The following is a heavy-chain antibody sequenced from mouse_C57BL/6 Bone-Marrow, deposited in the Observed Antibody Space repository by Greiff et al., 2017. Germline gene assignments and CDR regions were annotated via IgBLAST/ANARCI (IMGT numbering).Heavy chain of an antibody. CDR1: GYTFTDYE. Sequence: VQGVESGAELVRPGASVTLSCKASGYTFTDYEMHWVKQTPVNGLEWIGAIDPETGGTAYNQKFKGKAILTADKSSSTAYMELRILTSEDSAVYYCTRNDGSPFAYWGQGTLVTVSA. D-gene: IGHD2-3*01. V-gene: IGHV1-15*01. CDR3: TRNDGSPFAY. J-gene: IGHJ3*01. CDR2: IDPETGGT.